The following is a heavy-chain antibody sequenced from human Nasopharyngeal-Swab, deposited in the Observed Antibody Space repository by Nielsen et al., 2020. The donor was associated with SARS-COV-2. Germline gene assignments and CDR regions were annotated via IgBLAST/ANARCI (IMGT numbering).Heavy chain of an antibody. CDR2: ISGDGDSA. V-gene: IGHV3-43*02. CDR3: AKPFWSGYYSGDSFDF. Sequence: WIRQPAGKGLEWVSLISGDGDSASYRDSVKGRFTISRENNKNSLYLQMNSLTVEDTALYYCAKPFWSGYYSGDSFDFWGQGTMVTVSS. D-gene: IGHD3-3*01. J-gene: IGHJ3*01.